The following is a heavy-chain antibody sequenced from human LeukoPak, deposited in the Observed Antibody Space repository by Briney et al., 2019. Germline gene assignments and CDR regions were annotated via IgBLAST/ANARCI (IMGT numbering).Heavy chain of an antibody. CDR2: IVVGSGNT. CDR1: GFTFTSSA. J-gene: IGHJ4*02. D-gene: IGHD1-26*01. CDR3: AADGSEWELNFDY. Sequence: SVKVSCKASGFTFTSSAVQWVRQARGQRLEWIGWIVVGSGNTNYAQKFQERVTIIRDMSTSTAYMELSSLRSEDTAVYYCAADGSEWELNFDYWGQGTLVTVSS. V-gene: IGHV1-58*01.